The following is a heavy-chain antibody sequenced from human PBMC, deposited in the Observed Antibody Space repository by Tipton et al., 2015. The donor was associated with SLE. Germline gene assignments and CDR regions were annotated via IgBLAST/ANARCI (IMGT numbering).Heavy chain of an antibody. CDR2: IKEDGSEK. V-gene: IGHV3-7*01. D-gene: IGHD2/OR15-2a*01. CDR1: GFTFSSSW. Sequence: GSLRLSCAASGFTFSSSWMNWVRLAPGKGLEWVANIKEDGSEKHYVDSVKDRLTISRDNAKKSVYLQMNSLRADDTAVYYCARGKYYFDCWGQGALVTVSS. J-gene: IGHJ4*02. CDR3: ARGKYYFDC.